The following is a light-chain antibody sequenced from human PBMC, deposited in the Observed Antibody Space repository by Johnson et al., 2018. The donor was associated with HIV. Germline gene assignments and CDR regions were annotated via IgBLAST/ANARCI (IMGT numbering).Light chain of an antibody. V-gene: IGLV1-51*02. CDR1: YSNFGNNY. Sequence: QSVLTQPPSVSSAPGQKVTISCSRNYSNFGNNYVSWYQQLPGTAPKLLIYKNDKRPSGIPDRFSGSKSGTSATLGITGLQTGDEADYYCVTWDSSLSAGVFGTVTKVTVL. CDR3: VTWDSSLSAGV. J-gene: IGLJ1*01. CDR2: KND.